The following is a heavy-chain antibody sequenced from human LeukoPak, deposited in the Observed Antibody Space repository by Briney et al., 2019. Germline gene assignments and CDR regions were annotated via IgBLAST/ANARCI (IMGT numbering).Heavy chain of an antibody. D-gene: IGHD1-26*01. CDR1: GGSFSGYY. J-gene: IGHJ4*02. CDR3: ARRQGSVRSSDY. V-gene: IGHV4-34*01. Sequence: SETLSLTCAVYGGSFSGYYWSWIRQPPGKGLEWIGEINHSGSTNYNPSLKSRVTISVDTSKNQFSLKLSSVTAADTAVYYCARRQGSVRSSDYWGQGTLVTVSS. CDR2: INHSGST.